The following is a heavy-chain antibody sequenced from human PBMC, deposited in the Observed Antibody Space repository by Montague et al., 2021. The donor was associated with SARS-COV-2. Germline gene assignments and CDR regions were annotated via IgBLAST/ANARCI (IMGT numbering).Heavy chain of an antibody. Sequence: LSLTCTVSGGSTASHYWNLLRPSPGKRPEWIGYVYYNGDTKYNPSLQSRVTISIDTSENQFSLRLNSVTAADTAVYFCARGWAFDPWGRGRLVTVSS. V-gene: IGHV4-59*08. CDR2: VYYNGDT. J-gene: IGHJ3*01. CDR1: GGSTASHY. D-gene: IGHD6-19*01. CDR3: ARGWAFDP.